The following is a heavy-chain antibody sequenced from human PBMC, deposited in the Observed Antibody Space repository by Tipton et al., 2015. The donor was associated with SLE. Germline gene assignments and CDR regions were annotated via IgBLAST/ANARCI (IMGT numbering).Heavy chain of an antibody. V-gene: IGHV3-53*05. D-gene: IGHD1-14*01. J-gene: IGHJ3*02. CDR1: GFTVSSSY. CDR3: AREDPPTEVFDI. Sequence: SLRLSCAASGFTVSSSYMSWVRQVPVKGLEWVSVIYSGGDTHYAESVKGRFTISRDSSKNTVYLQMNSLRAEDTAAYYCAREDPPTEVFDIWGQGTMVTVSS. CDR2: IYSGGDT.